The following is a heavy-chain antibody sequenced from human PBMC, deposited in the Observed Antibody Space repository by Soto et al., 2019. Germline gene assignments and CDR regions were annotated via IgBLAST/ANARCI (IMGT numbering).Heavy chain of an antibody. CDR1: GYTFTGYY. CDR2: INPNTGDT. Sequence: QVQLVQSGAEVKKPGASVKVSCKASGYTFTGYYIHWVRQAPGQGFAWMGWINPNTGDTNYAQKFQGRVTMTRDTSISTVYMELSRLRYDDTAVYYCTRFGIATAYWGQGTLITVSS. V-gene: IGHV1-2*02. J-gene: IGHJ4*02. CDR3: TRFGIATAY. D-gene: IGHD3-3*01.